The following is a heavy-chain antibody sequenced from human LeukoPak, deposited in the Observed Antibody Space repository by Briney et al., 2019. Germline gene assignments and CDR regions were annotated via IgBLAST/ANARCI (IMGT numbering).Heavy chain of an antibody. D-gene: IGHD6-13*01. Sequence: SETLPLTCAVYGGSFSGYYWSWIRQPPGKGLEWIGEINHSGSTNYNPSLKSRVTISVDTSKNQFSLKLSSVTAADTAVYYCARGGIAAALRTFYYFDYWGQGTLVTVSS. CDR1: GGSFSGYY. CDR2: INHSGST. CDR3: ARGGIAAALRTFYYFDY. J-gene: IGHJ4*02. V-gene: IGHV4-34*01.